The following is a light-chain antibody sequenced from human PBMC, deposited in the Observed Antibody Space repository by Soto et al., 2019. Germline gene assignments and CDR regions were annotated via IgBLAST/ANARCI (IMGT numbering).Light chain of an antibody. J-gene: IGKJ1*01. CDR1: QSVLYSSNNKNY. Sequence: DIVMTQSPDSLAVSLGERATINCKSSQSVLYSSNNKNYLAWSQQKPGQTPKLLIYWASTRESGVPDRFSGSAAGTDFTLTISSLQAEDVEVYDCQQDYSTRTFGQGTKVEIK. CDR2: WAS. CDR3: QQDYSTRT. V-gene: IGKV4-1*01.